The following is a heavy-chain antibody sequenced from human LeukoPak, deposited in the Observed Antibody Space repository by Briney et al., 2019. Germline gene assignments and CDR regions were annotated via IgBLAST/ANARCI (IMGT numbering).Heavy chain of an antibody. D-gene: IGHD3-22*01. J-gene: IGHJ3*02. CDR1: GYTFTCYD. CDR3: ARPYDSSGYYYSDAFDI. V-gene: IGHV1-8*01. Sequence: ASVKVSCQASGYTFTCYDINWVRQATGQGLEWMGWMNPNSGNTGYAKKLQGRVTMTRNISISTAYMELSSLRSEDTAVYYCARPYDSSGYYYSDAFDIWGQGTMVTVSS. CDR2: MNPNSGNT.